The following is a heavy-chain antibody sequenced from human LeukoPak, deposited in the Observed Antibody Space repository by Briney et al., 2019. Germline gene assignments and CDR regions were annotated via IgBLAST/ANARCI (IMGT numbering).Heavy chain of an antibody. CDR3: ARVLISGARHSYGYYFDY. CDR1: GGSISSGDYY. J-gene: IGHJ4*02. CDR2: IYYSGST. D-gene: IGHD5-18*01. V-gene: IGHV4-30-4*01. Sequence: SETLSLTCTVSGGSISSGDYYWSWIRQPPGKGLEWIGYIYYSGSTYYNPSLKSRVTISVDTSKNTFSLKLSSVTAAETAVYYCARVLISGARHSYGYYFDYWGQGTLVAVSS.